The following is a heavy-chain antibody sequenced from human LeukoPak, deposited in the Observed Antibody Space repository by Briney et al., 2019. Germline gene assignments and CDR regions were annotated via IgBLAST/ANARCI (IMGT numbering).Heavy chain of an antibody. CDR1: GYRFTSYW. CDR2: IDPSDSYH. J-gene: IGHJ3*01. CDR3: ARHYSDSRVDAFDV. Sequence: GESLKISCKGSGYRFTSYWISWLRQMPGKGLEWMGRIDPSDSYHSYSPAFQGHVTISDDKFLSTAYLQWSSLKASDSAMYYCARHYSDSRVDAFDVWGQGTMVTVSA. V-gene: IGHV5-10-1*01. D-gene: IGHD3-22*01.